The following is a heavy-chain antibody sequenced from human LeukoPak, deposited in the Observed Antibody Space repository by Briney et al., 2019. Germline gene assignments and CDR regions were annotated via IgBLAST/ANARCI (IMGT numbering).Heavy chain of an antibody. CDR2: IIPILGIA. CDR3: ASGGSEYNWFDP. Sequence: SVKVSCKASGGTFSSYAISWVRQAPGQGLEWMGRIIPILGIANYAQKFQGRVTITADKSTSTAYMALSSLRSEDTAVYYCASGGSEYNWFDPWGQGTLVTVSS. D-gene: IGHD1-26*01. CDR1: GGTFSSYA. V-gene: IGHV1-69*04. J-gene: IGHJ5*02.